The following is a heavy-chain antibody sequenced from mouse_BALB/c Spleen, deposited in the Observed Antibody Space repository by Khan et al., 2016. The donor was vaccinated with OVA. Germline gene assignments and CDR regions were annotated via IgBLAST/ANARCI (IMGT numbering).Heavy chain of an antibody. J-gene: IGHJ3*01. V-gene: IGHV5-6*01. D-gene: IGHD4-1*01. CDR1: GFSFSSYS. Sequence: EVELVESGGDLVRPGGSLKLSCAASGFSFSSYSMSWVRQTPDKRLEWVATISSGGDYTYYPDIVKGRFTISRDNAKNTLYLHMSSLKSEDTAISYCDSQLTGSLAYWGQGTLVTVSA. CDR2: ISSGGDYT. CDR3: DSQLTGSLAY.